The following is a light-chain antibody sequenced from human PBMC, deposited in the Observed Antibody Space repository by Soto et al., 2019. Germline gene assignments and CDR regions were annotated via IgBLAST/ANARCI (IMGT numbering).Light chain of an antibody. J-gene: IGKJ3*01. Sequence: EIVLTQSPATLSLSPGERATLSCRASQTVSNYLAWYQQKPGQAPRLLIYGASTRATGVPARFSGSGSGTDFTLSITSLEPEDFAVYYCQQRSNWPPIFTFGPGTKVDVK. CDR2: GAS. CDR3: QQRSNWPPIFT. CDR1: QTVSNY. V-gene: IGKV3-11*01.